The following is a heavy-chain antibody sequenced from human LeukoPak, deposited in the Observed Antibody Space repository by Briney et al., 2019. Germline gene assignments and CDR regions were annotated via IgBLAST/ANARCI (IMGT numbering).Heavy chain of an antibody. CDR2: MSSSTTHI. CDR3: VTYGSPWNRVDH. V-gene: IGHV3-21*01. J-gene: IGHJ4*02. D-gene: IGHD1-1*01. Sequence: GGSLRLSCAASGFTFSLYNMNWVRQAPGKGLEWVASMSSSTTHINYADSVNGPFTISRDNTNNLLFLQMNSVRAEDTAVYYCVTYGSPWNRVDHWGQGTLVTVSS. CDR1: GFTFSLYN.